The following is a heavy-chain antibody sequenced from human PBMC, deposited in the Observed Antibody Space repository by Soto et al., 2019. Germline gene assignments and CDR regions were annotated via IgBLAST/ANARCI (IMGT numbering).Heavy chain of an antibody. D-gene: IGHD3-22*01. V-gene: IGHV3-30*18. CDR1: GFTFSSYG. CDR3: AKDSSGRYYYYGMDV. Sequence: QVQLVESGGGVVQPGRSLRLSCAASGFTFSSYGMHWVRPAPGKGLEGVAVISYDGSSKNYANSVKGRFTISRDNSKNTLYLQMNSLRAEDTAVYYCAKDSSGRYYYYGMDVWGQGTTVIVSS. CDR2: ISYDGSSK. J-gene: IGHJ6*02.